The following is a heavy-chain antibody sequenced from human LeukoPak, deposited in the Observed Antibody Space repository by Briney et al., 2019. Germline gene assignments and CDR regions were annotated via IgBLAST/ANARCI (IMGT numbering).Heavy chain of an antibody. Sequence: PGGSLRLSCAASGFTFSSYSMNWVRQAPGKGLEWVSSISSSSSYIYYADSVEGRFTISRDNAKNSLYLQMNSLRAEDTAVYYCARPSITGSKTFDPWGQGTLVTVSS. D-gene: IGHD1-20*01. V-gene: IGHV3-21*01. CDR3: ARPSITGSKTFDP. J-gene: IGHJ5*02. CDR2: ISSSSSYI. CDR1: GFTFSSYS.